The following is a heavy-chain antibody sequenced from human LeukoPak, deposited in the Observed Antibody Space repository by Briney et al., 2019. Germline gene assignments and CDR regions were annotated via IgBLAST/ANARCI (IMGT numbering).Heavy chain of an antibody. Sequence: GGSLRLSCAASGFTFSSYEMNWVRQAPGKGLEWVSYISSSGSTIYYADSVKGRFTISRDNAKNSRYLQMNSLRAEDTAVYYCAGGHTVTTIYYYYYYGMDVWGQGTTVTVSS. CDR3: AGGHTVTTIYYYYYYGMDV. D-gene: IGHD4-17*01. CDR1: GFTFSSYE. CDR2: ISSSGSTI. V-gene: IGHV3-48*03. J-gene: IGHJ6*02.